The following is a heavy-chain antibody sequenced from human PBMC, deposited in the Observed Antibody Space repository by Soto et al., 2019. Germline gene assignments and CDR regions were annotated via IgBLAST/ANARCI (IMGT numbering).Heavy chain of an antibody. CDR2: INHSGST. Sequence: QVQLQQWGAGLLKPSETLSLTCAVYGGSFSGYYWSWIRQPPGKGLEWIGEINHSGSTNYNPSLRSRVTLSVDTSKNQFSVKLSSVAAADTAVYYCATVQDIVVVPAAATRWFDPWGQGTLVTVSS. CDR3: ATVQDIVVVPAAATRWFDP. D-gene: IGHD2-2*01. CDR1: GGSFSGYY. V-gene: IGHV4-34*01. J-gene: IGHJ5*02.